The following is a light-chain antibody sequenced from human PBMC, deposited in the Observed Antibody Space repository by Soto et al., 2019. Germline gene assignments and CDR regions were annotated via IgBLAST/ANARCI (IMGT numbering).Light chain of an antibody. J-gene: IGKJ2*01. CDR2: MAS. CDR3: QQYNAYPKT. V-gene: IGKV1-5*03. Sequence: DVQMTQSPSTLSASIGDTVTITCRASQTIVTWLAWYQQKPGSPPKLLIYMASILESGVPSRFSGRGSGTEFTRTISGLQPDDLGTYYCQQYNAYPKTFGEGTKLDI. CDR1: QTIVTW.